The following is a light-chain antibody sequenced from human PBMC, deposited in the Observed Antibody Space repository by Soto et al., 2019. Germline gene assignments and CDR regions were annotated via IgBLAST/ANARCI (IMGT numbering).Light chain of an antibody. V-gene: IGKV3-15*01. J-gene: IGKJ4*01. Sequence: EIVMTQSPATLSVSPGEGATLSCRASQSVSSNFAWYQQKPGQAPRLLIYGASTRATGIPARLSGSGSGTEFTLSISSLQSEDVAVYYCQQYQNWPLTFGGGTKVEIK. CDR1: QSVSSN. CDR3: QQYQNWPLT. CDR2: GAS.